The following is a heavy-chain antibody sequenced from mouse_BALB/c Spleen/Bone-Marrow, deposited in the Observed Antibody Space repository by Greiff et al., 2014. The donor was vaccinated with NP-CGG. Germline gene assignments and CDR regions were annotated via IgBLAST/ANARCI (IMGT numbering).Heavy chain of an antibody. V-gene: IGHV14-3*02. Sequence: VQLQQSGAELVKPGASVKLSCTASGLNIKDTYMHWVKQRPEQGLEWIGRIDPANGNTKYDPKFQGKATITADTSSNTAYLQLSSLTSEDTVVYYCAAYYYGSSQFAYWGQGTLVTVSA. D-gene: IGHD1-1*01. CDR3: AAYYYGSSQFAY. CDR2: IDPANGNT. J-gene: IGHJ3*01. CDR1: GLNIKDTY.